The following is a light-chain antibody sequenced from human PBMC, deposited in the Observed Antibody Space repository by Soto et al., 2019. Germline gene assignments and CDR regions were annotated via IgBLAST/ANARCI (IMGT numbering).Light chain of an antibody. CDR2: DAS. CDR1: QGISNY. J-gene: IGKJ5*01. V-gene: IGKV1-27*01. CDR3: QKYNSAPIT. Sequence: DIQMTQSPSSLSASIGDRVTITCRASQGISNYLAWYQQKPGKVPKLLIYDASTLQSGVPSRFSGSGSGTDFTLTISSLQPEDVATYYCQKYNSAPITLGQGTRLEIK.